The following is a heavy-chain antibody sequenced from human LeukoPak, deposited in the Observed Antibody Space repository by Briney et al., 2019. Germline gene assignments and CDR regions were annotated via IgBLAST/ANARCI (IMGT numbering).Heavy chain of an antibody. J-gene: IGHJ6*04. CDR2: IKSEGEGATT. CDR3: IAHFPYFYGFDV. CDR1: GFTIGTAW. Sequence: AGGSLRLSCVSSGFTIGTAWMSWVRQAPGKRLEWLGHIKSEGEGATTDYAAPAKGRFAISRDDSKNMIYLQMSSLKIDDTAIYYCIAHFPYFYGFDVWGKGTTVTVSS. V-gene: IGHV3-15*01. D-gene: IGHD3-3*02.